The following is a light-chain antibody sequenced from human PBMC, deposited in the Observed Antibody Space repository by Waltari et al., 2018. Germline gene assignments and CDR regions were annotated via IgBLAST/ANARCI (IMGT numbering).Light chain of an antibody. V-gene: IGLV1-44*01. CDR3: AAWDDSLNGRWV. CDR2: RND. Sequence: QSEMSQPPSVSGTPGQTVTISCSGRSSNVGSNVVNWYQQLPGTAPKLLIYRNDPRPSGFPYRFSGSKSGTSASLAISGLQSEDEADYYCAAWDDSLNGRWVFGAGTKLTVL. CDR1: SSNVGSNV. J-gene: IGLJ2*01.